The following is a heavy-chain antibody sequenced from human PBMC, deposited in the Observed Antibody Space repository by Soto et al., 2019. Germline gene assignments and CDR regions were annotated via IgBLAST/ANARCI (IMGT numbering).Heavy chain of an antibody. CDR1: GGTFSSYA. V-gene: IGHV1-69*13. CDR2: IIPIFGTA. J-gene: IGHJ3*02. CDR3: ARASSSWDSSGYYYLSAFDI. Sequence: SVKVSCKASGGTFSSYAISWVRQAPGQGLEWMGGIIPIFGTANYAQKFQGRVTITADESTSTAYMELSSLRSEDTAVYYCARASSSWDSSGYYYLSAFDIWGQGTMVTVSS. D-gene: IGHD3-22*01.